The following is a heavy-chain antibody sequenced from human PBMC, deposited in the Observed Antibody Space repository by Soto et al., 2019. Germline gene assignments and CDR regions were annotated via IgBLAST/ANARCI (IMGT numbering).Heavy chain of an antibody. V-gene: IGHV4-61*01. CDR3: ARDSRLPVDLGGYYYYGMDV. CDR2: VYYSGST. D-gene: IGHD3-16*01. Sequence: QVQLQESGPGLVKPSETLSLTCTVSGGSVSSVSYYWSWIRQPPGKGLEWIGYVYYSGSTNYNPSLKSRVTISVDTSKNQFSLKVSSVTAADKAVYYCARDSRLPVDLGGYYYYGMDVWGQGTTVTVSS. J-gene: IGHJ6*02. CDR1: GGSVSSVSYY.